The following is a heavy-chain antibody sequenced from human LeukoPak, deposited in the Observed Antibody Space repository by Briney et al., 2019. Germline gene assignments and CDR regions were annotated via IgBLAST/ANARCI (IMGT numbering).Heavy chain of an antibody. CDR1: GFTFSGFG. CDR2: VSYDGTNK. J-gene: IGHJ4*02. CDR3: ARDLRSSAHENTYYFDY. D-gene: IGHD6-13*01. V-gene: IGHV3-30*03. Sequence: PGGSLRLSCAASGFTFSGFGVVWVRQAPGKGLEWVAFVSYDGTNKYYADSVKGRFTISRDNSNNTLYLQMNSLTTEDTAVYYCARDLRSSAHENTYYFDYWGQGTLVTVSS.